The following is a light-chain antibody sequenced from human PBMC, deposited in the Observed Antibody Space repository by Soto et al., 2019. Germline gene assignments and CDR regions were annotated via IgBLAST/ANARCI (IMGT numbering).Light chain of an antibody. CDR2: KAS. J-gene: IGKJ1*01. CDR1: QTINSW. V-gene: IGKV1-5*03. Sequence: DIQMTQSPSTLSASVGDRVTITCRASQTINSWLAWYQQKPGKAPKFLIYKASGLESGVPSRCSGSGSGTEFTLTISSLQPDDFATYYCQQYDTYSRTFGQGTKVE. CDR3: QQYDTYSRT.